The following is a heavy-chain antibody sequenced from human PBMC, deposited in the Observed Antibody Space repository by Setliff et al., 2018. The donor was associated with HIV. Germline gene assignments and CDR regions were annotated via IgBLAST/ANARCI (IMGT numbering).Heavy chain of an antibody. CDR1: GFLFHTHW. CDR3: ARVSCSSWYSIPRYYYYSMDV. V-gene: IGHV4-38-2*01. J-gene: IGHJ6*03. Sequence: PGGSLRLSCAASGFLFHTHWMSWIRQPPGKGLEWVGSIYHSGTTYYNPSLKSRVTISVDTSKNQFSLRLRSVTAADTAVYYCARVSCSSWYSIPRYYYYSMDVWGNGTTVTVSS. CDR2: IYHSGTT. D-gene: IGHD6-13*01.